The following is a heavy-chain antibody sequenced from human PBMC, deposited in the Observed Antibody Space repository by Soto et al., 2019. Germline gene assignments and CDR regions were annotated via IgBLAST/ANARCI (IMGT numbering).Heavy chain of an antibody. CDR3: AKEDRYYDILTGYYTDWFDP. CDR1: GFTFDDYA. D-gene: IGHD3-9*01. Sequence: DVQLVESGGGLVQPGRSLRLSCAASGFTFDDYAMHWVRQAPGKGLEWVSGISWNSGSIGYADSVKGRFTISRDNAKNSLYLQMNSLRAEDTALYYCAKEDRYYDILTGYYTDWFDPWGQGTLVTVSS. V-gene: IGHV3-9*01. CDR2: ISWNSGSI. J-gene: IGHJ5*02.